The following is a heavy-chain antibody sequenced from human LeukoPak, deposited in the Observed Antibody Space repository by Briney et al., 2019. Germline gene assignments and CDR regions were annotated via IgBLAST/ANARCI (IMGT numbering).Heavy chain of an antibody. CDR3: VRGGGVSGYDLLDY. V-gene: IGHV3-7*01. D-gene: IGHD5-12*01. CDR2: INQDGSRE. CDR1: GFTFSNYW. Sequence: PGGSLRLSCAASGFTFSNYWMPWVRQAPGKGLEWVSHINQDGSREYYMDSVKARFTISRDNAKNSLSLQMNSLRAEDAAVYYCVRGGGVSGYDLLDYWGQGTLVTVSS. J-gene: IGHJ4*02.